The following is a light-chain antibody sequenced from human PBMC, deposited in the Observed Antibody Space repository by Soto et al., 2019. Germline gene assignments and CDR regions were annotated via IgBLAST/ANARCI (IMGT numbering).Light chain of an antibody. CDR3: MQALQTPLT. Sequence: IVMTQSPLSLPVTPGEPASISCRSRQSLLHRNGYNYLDWYLQKPGQSPQVLIYLGSNRASGVPDRFSGSGSGTDFILKISRVEAEDVGVYYCMQALQTPLTFGGGTKV. CDR2: LGS. V-gene: IGKV2-28*01. CDR1: QSLLHRNGYNY. J-gene: IGKJ4*01.